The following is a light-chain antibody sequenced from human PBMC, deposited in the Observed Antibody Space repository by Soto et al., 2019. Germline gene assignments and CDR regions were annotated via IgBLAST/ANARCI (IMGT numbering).Light chain of an antibody. CDR2: WAS. CDR1: QNVLSTSNNRNY. J-gene: IGKJ1*01. CDR3: QQYYTTPHT. V-gene: IGKV4-1*01. Sequence: DIVMTQSPDSLAVSLVERATINCKSSQNVLSTSNNRNYLAWYQHKPGQPPQLLVSWASTRDSAVPDRFSGSGSGTDFTLTISSLQAEDAAVYYCQQYYTTPHTFGQGTKVEI.